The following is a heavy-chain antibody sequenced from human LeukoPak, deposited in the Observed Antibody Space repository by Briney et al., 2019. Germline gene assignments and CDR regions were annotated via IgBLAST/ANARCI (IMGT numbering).Heavy chain of an antibody. CDR2: IYYSGST. CDR1: GGSISSYY. Sequence: SETLSLTCTVSGGSISSYYWSWIRQPPGKGLEWIGYIYYSGSTNYNPSLKSRVTISVDTSKNQFSLKLSSVTAADTAVYYCARPRIAAAGPDYWGQGTLVTVSS. D-gene: IGHD6-13*01. V-gene: IGHV4-59*08. CDR3: ARPRIAAAGPDY. J-gene: IGHJ4*02.